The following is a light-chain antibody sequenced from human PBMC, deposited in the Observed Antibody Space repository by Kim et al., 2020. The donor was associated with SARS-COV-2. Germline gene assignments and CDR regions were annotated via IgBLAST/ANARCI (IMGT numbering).Light chain of an antibody. Sequence: ASVGDRVTSTCRASQGISNYLAWYHQKPGKVPKPLIYAASTLQSGVPSRFSGSGSGTDFTLTINSLQPEDVATYYCQKYSRAPFTFGPGTKVDIK. CDR3: QKYSRAPFT. V-gene: IGKV1-27*01. CDR1: QGISNY. CDR2: AAS. J-gene: IGKJ3*01.